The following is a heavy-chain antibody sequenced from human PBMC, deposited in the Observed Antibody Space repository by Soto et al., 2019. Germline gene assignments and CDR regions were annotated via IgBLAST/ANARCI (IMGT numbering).Heavy chain of an antibody. Sequence: TLSLTCTVSGGSISSGGYYLSWIRKHPGKGMEWIGYIYYSGTTYYNPSLKSRVTISVDTSKNQFSLNVSSVTAADTAVYYCENMERVQRWMAVWGQGNTVTV. CDR1: GGSISSGGYY. CDR2: IYYSGTT. CDR3: ENMERVQRWMAV. J-gene: IGHJ6*02. V-gene: IGHV4-31*03. D-gene: IGHD5-18*01.